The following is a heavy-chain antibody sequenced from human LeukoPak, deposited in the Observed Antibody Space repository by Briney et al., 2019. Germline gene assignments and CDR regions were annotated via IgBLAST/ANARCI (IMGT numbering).Heavy chain of an antibody. CDR3: AKDREVVFTRFDY. V-gene: IGHV3-23*01. D-gene: IGHD2-15*01. Sequence: GGSLRLSCAASGFTFSSYAMSWVRQAPGKGLEWVSGISGSGGSTYYADSVKGRFTISRDNSKNTLYLQMNSLRAEDTAVYYCAKDREVVFTRFDYWGQGTLVTVSS. CDR2: ISGSGGST. CDR1: GFTFSSYA. J-gene: IGHJ4*02.